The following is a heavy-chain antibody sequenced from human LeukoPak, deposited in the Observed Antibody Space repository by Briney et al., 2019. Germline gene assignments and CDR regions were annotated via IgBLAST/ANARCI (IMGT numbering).Heavy chain of an antibody. CDR2: IYTSGST. CDR3: ARMGRDGYNLIFDY. D-gene: IGHD5-24*01. V-gene: IGHV4-4*07. Sequence: SETLSLTCTVSGGSISNYYWSWIRQPAGKGLEWIGRIYTSGSTNYNPSLKSRVTMSVDTSKNQFSLNLSSVTAADTAVYYCARMGRDGYNLIFDYWGQGTLVTVSS. CDR1: GGSISNYY. J-gene: IGHJ4*02.